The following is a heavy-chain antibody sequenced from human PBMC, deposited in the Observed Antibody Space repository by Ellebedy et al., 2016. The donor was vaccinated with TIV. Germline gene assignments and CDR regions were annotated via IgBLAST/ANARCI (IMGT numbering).Heavy chain of an antibody. Sequence: AASVKVSCKASGFPFTSYQINWVRQATGQGLEWMGWMNPNSGNTGYAQKFQGRITMTRNTSISTAYMELSSLRSEDTAVYYCARGITMVWGVSLGYWGQGSLVTVSS. CDR1: GFPFTSYQ. D-gene: IGHD3-10*01. J-gene: IGHJ4*02. CDR3: ARGITMVWGVSLGY. CDR2: MNPNSGNT. V-gene: IGHV1-8*01.